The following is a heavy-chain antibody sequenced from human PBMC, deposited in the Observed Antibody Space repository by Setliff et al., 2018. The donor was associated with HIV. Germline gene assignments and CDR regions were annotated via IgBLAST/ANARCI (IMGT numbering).Heavy chain of an antibody. D-gene: IGHD6-13*01. Sequence: SETLSLTCRVSSGSISSSSYYWGWIRQPPGEGLEWIANIYYSGSTYYSPSLKSRVTISVDTSKNQFSLKLNSMTAADTAVYYCARLSPHIAPTGTFYYFDYWGQGTLVTVSS. CDR1: SGSISSSSYY. CDR2: IYYSGST. J-gene: IGHJ4*02. CDR3: ARLSPHIAPTGTFYYFDY. V-gene: IGHV4-39*01.